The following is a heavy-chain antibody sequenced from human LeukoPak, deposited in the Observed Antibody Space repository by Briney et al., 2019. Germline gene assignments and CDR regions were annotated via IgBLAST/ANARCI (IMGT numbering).Heavy chain of an antibody. Sequence: ASVKVSCKASGYTFTSYGISWVRQAPGQGLEWMGWISAYNGNTNYAQKLQGRVTVTTDTSTSTAYMELRSLRSDDTAVYYCARDGALYDSSGYYPVDYWGQGTLVTVSS. CDR3: ARDGALYDSSGYYPVDY. V-gene: IGHV1-18*01. J-gene: IGHJ4*02. D-gene: IGHD3-22*01. CDR1: GYTFTSYG. CDR2: ISAYNGNT.